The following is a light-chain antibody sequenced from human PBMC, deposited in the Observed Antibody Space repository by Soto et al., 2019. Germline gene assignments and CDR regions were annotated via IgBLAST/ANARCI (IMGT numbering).Light chain of an antibody. CDR2: GAS. J-gene: IGKJ2*01. CDR1: QSIYINY. Sequence: EIVLTRSPGTLSFSPGEKATLSCRASQSIYINYLAWYQHKPGQAPRLLISGASTSATGIPDRFSGSGSGTDSTLTISSLDPEDFAVYVCQQYGSSPYPFGQGTNADIK. CDR3: QQYGSSPYP. V-gene: IGKV3-20*01.